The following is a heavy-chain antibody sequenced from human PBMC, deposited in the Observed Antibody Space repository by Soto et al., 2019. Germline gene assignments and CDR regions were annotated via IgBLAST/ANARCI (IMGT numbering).Heavy chain of an antibody. J-gene: IGHJ4*02. CDR2: ISYDGSNK. D-gene: IGHD2-21*02. Sequence: VGSLRLSCAASVFTVRRAGMHWVRHAPVKGLEWVAVISYDGSNKYCADSVKGRFTISRDNSKNTLYLQMNSLRAEDTAAYYCAKMYCGGDCYSEYYFDYWGQGTLVTGSS. CDR3: AKMYCGGDCYSEYYFDY. CDR1: VFTVRRAG. V-gene: IGHV3-30*18.